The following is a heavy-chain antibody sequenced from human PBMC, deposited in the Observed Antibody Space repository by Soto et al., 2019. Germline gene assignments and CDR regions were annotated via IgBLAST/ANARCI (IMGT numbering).Heavy chain of an antibody. CDR1: GGSFSGYY. V-gene: IGHV4-34*01. J-gene: IGHJ5*02. CDR2: INHSGST. CDR3: ATQYYDILTGPNWFDP. D-gene: IGHD3-9*01. Sequence: SETLSLTCAVYGGSFSGYYWSWIRQPPGKGLEWIGEINHSGSTNYNPSLKSRVTISVDTSKNQFSLKLSSVTAADTAVYYCATQYYDILTGPNWFDPWGQGTLVT.